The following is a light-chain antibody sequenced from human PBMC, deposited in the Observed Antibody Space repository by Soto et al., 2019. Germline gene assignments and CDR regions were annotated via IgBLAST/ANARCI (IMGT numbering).Light chain of an antibody. CDR1: QSISSW. J-gene: IGKJ5*01. CDR2: DAS. CDR3: QQANSFPIT. Sequence: DIQMTQSPSSLSASVGDRVTITCRASQSISSWLAWYHQKPGKAPKLLIYDASNLESGVPPRFSGSGSGTDFTLTISSLQPEDFATYFCQQANSFPITFGQGTRLEIK. V-gene: IGKV1-12*01.